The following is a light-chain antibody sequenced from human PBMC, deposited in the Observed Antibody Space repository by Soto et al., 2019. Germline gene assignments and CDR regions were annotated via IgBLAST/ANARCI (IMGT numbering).Light chain of an antibody. CDR2: GAS. V-gene: IGKV3-20*01. Sequence: EIVLTPCPGTLYLSPWEMATLSLSARQSVSLSYLPWYQRNTALAHRLCIYGASSRATGIPDRLSGSGSGTDLNLTISRLEPEEFAVYYCQKYGSSPYTCGQGTRLE. J-gene: IGKJ5*01. CDR3: QKYGSSPYT. CDR1: QSVSLSY.